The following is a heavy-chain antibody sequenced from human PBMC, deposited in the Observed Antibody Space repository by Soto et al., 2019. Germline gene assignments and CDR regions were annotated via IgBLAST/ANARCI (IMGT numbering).Heavy chain of an antibody. V-gene: IGHV3-9*01. CDR1: GFTFDDYA. CDR3: AKDAITMVRGVISYYGMDV. CDR2: ISWNSGSI. Sequence: EVQLVESGGGLVQPGRSLRLSCAASGFTFDDYAMHWVRQAPGKGLEWVSGISWNSGSIGYADSVKGRFTISRDNANNSLYLQMNSPRSEDTALYYCAKDAITMVRGVISYYGMDVWGQGTTVTVSS. D-gene: IGHD3-10*01. J-gene: IGHJ6*02.